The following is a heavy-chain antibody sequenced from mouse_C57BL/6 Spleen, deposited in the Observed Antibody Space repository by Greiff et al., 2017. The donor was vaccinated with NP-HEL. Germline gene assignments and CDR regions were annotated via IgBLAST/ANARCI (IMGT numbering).Heavy chain of an antibody. CDR3: ARHEERGYSNYGFAY. J-gene: IGHJ3*01. CDR2: FYPGSGSI. CDR1: GYTFTEYT. Sequence: QVHVKQSGAELVKPGASVKLSCKASGYTFTEYTIHWVKQRSGQGLEWIGWFYPGSGSIKYNEKFKDKATLTADKSSSTVYMELSRLTSEDSAVYFCARHEERGYSNYGFAYWGQGTLVTVSA. V-gene: IGHV1-62-2*01. D-gene: IGHD2-5*01.